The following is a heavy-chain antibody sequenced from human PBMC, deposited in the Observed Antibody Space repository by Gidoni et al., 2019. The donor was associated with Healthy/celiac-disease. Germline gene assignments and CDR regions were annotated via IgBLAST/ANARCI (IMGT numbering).Heavy chain of an antibody. CDR2: ISGSGGST. D-gene: IGHD6-13*01. CDR3: AKLFRGPEYSSSLASS. J-gene: IGHJ4*02. V-gene: IGHV3-23*01. Sequence: AASGFTFSSYAMSWVRQAPGKGLEWVSAISGSGGSTYYADSVKGRFTISRDNSKNTLYLQMNSLRAEDTAVYYCAKLFRGPEYSSSLASSWGQGTLVTVSS. CDR1: GFTFSSYA.